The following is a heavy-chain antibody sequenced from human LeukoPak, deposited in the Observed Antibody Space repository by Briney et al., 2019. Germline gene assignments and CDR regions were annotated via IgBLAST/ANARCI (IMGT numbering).Heavy chain of an antibody. D-gene: IGHD3-3*01. J-gene: IGHJ4*02. V-gene: IGHV4-38-2*01. CDR3: ARPYDFWSGYYRD. CDR2: IHHSGST. CDR1: GYSISSGYY. Sequence: PSETLSLTCAVSGYSISSGYYWGWIRQPPGKGLEWIGSIHHSGSTYYNPSLKSRVTISVDTSKNQFSLKLSFVTAADTAVYYCARPYDFWSGYYRDWGQGTLVTVSS.